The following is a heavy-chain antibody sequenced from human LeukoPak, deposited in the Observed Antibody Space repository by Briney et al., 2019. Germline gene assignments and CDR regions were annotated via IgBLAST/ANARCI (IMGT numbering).Heavy chain of an antibody. Sequence: PSETLSLTCAVYGGSFSGYFWSWIRQPPGKGLEWIGEINHSGSTNYNPSLKSRVTISVDTSKNQFSLKLSSVTAADTAVYYCARHVTVAGGWFDPWGQGTLVTVSS. CDR1: GGSFSGYF. D-gene: IGHD6-19*01. CDR2: INHSGST. CDR3: ARHVTVAGGWFDP. V-gene: IGHV4-34*01. J-gene: IGHJ5*02.